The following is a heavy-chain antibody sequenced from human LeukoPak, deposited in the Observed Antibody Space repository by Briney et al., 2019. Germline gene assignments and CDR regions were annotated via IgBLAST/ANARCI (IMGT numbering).Heavy chain of an antibody. Sequence: SETLSLTCTVSGGSISSSSYYWGWIRQPPGKGLEWIGSIYYGGSTYYNPSLKSRVTIFADTSKNQFSLRLSSVTAADTAVYYCARRKRGVYYDSGDDSRVDYWGQGTLVTVSS. D-gene: IGHD3-22*01. J-gene: IGHJ4*02. CDR2: IYYGGST. CDR3: ARRKRGVYYDSGDDSRVDY. V-gene: IGHV4-39*01. CDR1: GGSISSSSYY.